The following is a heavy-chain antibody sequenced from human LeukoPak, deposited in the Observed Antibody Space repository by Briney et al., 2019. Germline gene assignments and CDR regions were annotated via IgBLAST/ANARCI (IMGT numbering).Heavy chain of an antibody. Sequence: GASVKVSCKASGYTFTGYYMHWVRQAPGQGLEWMGWINPNSGGTNYAQKFQGRVTMTRDTSISTAYNELSRLRSDDTAVYYCARRWDYDFWSTYYEGSYFDYWGQGTLVTVSS. V-gene: IGHV1-2*02. CDR1: GYTFTGYY. D-gene: IGHD3-3*01. J-gene: IGHJ4*02. CDR2: INPNSGGT. CDR3: ARRWDYDFWSTYYEGSYFDY.